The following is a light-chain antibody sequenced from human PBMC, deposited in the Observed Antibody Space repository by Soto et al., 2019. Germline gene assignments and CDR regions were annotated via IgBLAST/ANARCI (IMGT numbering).Light chain of an antibody. CDR2: GAS. CDR3: QQFGTSPLWT. CDR1: QSVSSTF. J-gene: IGKJ1*01. Sequence: EIVLTQSPGTLSLSPGERATLSCRASQSVSSTFLAWFQQKPGQAPGLLIYGASSRATGIPDRFSGSGSGTDFTLTINRLEPEDFAVYYCQQFGTSPLWTFGQGTKVEIK. V-gene: IGKV3-20*01.